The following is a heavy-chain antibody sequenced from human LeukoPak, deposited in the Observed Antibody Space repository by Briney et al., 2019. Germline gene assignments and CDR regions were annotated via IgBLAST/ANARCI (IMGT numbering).Heavy chain of an antibody. Sequence: GASVKVSCKASGYTFTSYGISWVRQAPGQGLEWMGWISAYNGNTNYAQKLQGRVTMTTDTSTSTAYMELRSLRSDDTAVYYCARDQDTSYYYYYGMDVWGQGTTVTVS. J-gene: IGHJ6*02. CDR2: ISAYNGNT. V-gene: IGHV1-18*01. D-gene: IGHD2-15*01. CDR3: ARDQDTSYYYYYGMDV. CDR1: GYTFTSYG.